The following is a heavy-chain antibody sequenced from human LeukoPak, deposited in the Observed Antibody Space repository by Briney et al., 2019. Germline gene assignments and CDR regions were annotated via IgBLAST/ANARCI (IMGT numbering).Heavy chain of an antibody. CDR3: ARNSHFDY. V-gene: IGHV4-59*11. J-gene: IGHJ4*02. CDR1: GGSISSHY. Sequence: PSETLSLTCTVSGGSISSHYWSWIRQPPGKGLEWIGYIYYSGSTNYNPSLKSRVTISVDTSKNQFSLKLSSVTAADTAVYYCARNSHFDYWGQGTLVTVSS. CDR2: IYYSGST. D-gene: IGHD2-21*01.